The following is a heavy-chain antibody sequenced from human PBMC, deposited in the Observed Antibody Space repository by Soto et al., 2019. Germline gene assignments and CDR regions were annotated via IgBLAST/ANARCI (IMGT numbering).Heavy chain of an antibody. J-gene: IGHJ5*02. Sequence: GGSLRLSCTASGFTFGDYAMSWFRQAPGKGLEWVGFIRSKAYGGTTEYAASVKGRFTISRDDSKSIAYLQMNSLKTEDTAVYYCTSTDTAMVTPHWFDPWGQGTLVTVLL. CDR2: IRSKAYGGTT. CDR1: GFTFGDYA. V-gene: IGHV3-49*03. CDR3: TSTDTAMVTPHWFDP. D-gene: IGHD5-18*01.